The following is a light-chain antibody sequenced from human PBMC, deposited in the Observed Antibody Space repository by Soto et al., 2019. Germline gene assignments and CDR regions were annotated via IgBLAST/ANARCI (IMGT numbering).Light chain of an antibody. CDR3: ILYMGSGIWV. Sequence: QTVVTQEPSISVSPGTTVTLTCGLSSGSVSTSHYPIWYQQTPGQAPRTLIYSTNTRSSGVPDRFFGSILGNKAALTITGAQADDESDYYCILYMGSGIWVFGGGTKLTLL. CDR2: STN. J-gene: IGLJ3*02. CDR1: SGSVSTSHY. V-gene: IGLV8-61*01.